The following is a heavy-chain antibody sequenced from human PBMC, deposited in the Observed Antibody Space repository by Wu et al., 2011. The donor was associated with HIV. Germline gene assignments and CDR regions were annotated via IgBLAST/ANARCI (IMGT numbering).Heavy chain of an antibody. D-gene: IGHD3-22*01. CDR2: IIPIFDKP. CDR3: AVGLVVNDAFEI. J-gene: IGHJ3*02. V-gene: IGHV1-69*14. Sequence: QVHLVQSGAEVKKPGSSVKVSCKASGDTFNTYAIGWVRXGPRTKGLSGWGGIIPIFDKPDYGQKFQGRITITADKSTNTAYMELSSLRSEDTALYYCAVGLVVNDAFEIWGQGTVVTV. CDR1: GDTFNTYA.